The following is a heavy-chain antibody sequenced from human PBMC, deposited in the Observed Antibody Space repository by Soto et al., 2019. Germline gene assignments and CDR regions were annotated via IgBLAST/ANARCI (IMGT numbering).Heavy chain of an antibody. V-gene: IGHV1-18*01. D-gene: IGHD3-22*01. Sequence: ASVKVSCKASGYTFTSYGISWVRQAPGQGLEWMGWISAYNGNTNYAQKLQGRVTMTTDTSTSTVYMELRSLRSDDTALYYCARSRDYYDSSGYYPVVDYWGQGTLVTVSS. CDR3: ARSRDYYDSSGYYPVVDY. CDR1: GYTFTSYG. CDR2: ISAYNGNT. J-gene: IGHJ4*02.